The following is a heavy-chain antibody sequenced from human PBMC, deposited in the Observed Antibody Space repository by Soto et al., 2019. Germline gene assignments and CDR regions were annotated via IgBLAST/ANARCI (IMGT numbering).Heavy chain of an antibody. CDR3: ARVSTTWEDDY. Sequence: VQLVESGGGLVQPGGSLRLSCAASGFTFSDYGVNWVRQAPGKGLEWISYISSGSDTIYYADSVKGRFTISRDDAKNSLFLQMTSLRDEDTAVYYCARVSTTWEDDYWGQGTLVTVSS. V-gene: IGHV3-48*02. D-gene: IGHD5-12*01. CDR2: ISSGSDTI. J-gene: IGHJ4*02. CDR1: GFTFSDYG.